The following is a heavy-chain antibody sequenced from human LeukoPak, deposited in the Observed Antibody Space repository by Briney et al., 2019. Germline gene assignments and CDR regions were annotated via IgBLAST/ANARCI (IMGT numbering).Heavy chain of an antibody. D-gene: IGHD4-17*01. J-gene: IGHJ4*02. Sequence: GESLKISCKGSGYSFTTYWIGWVRQMPGKGLEWMGIIYPGDSDPRYSPSFQGQVTISADKSISTAYLQWSGLKASDTAMYYCARRDTVKTFDYWGQGTLVTVSS. CDR1: GYSFTTYW. CDR2: IYPGDSDP. CDR3: ARRDTVKTFDY. V-gene: IGHV5-51*01.